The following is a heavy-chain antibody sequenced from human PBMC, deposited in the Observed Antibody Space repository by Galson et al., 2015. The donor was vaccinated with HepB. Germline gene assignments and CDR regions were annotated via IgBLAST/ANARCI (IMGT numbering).Heavy chain of an antibody. D-gene: IGHD6-13*01. CDR1: GFTFSGSG. J-gene: IGHJ6*02. V-gene: IGHV3-73*01. CDR3: TRPGYGSSWFLDYSHGMDI. CDR2: IRNRANNYAT. Sequence: SLRLSCAASGFTFSGSGIHWVRLASGKGLEWVGRIRNRANNYATAYAASVRGRFTVSRDDSKKTAYLQMNSLKTEDTAVYYCTRPGYGSSWFLDYSHGMDIWDQGTTVIVS.